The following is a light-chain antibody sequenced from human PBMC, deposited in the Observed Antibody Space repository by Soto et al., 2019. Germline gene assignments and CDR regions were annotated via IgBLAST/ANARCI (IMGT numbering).Light chain of an antibody. J-gene: IGKJ1*01. Sequence: EIVLTQSPGTLSLSPGERSTLSSRASQSVTSNLAWYQEKPGQAPRLLIYGASTTANGIQARSSGRGSGKEFTLTISSLQTEDFAVYYSQQYNKWWRFGQGTKV. CDR3: QQYNKWWR. CDR1: QSVTSN. V-gene: IGKV3-15*01. CDR2: GAS.